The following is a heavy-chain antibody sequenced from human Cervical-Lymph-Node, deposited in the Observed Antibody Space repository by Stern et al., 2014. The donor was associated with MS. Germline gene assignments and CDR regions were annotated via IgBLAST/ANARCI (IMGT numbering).Heavy chain of an antibody. CDR2: ISAHNGNT. Sequence: QVQLVQSGAEVRKAGASVMVPCKSSGYTFTNYGISWVRQAPGQGLEWMGWISAHNGNTKYAQKFQGRVSMTTDRSTTTAYMELRSLRSDDTAVYYCATWAASRYFYGMDVWGQGTTVTVSS. CDR1: GYTFTNYG. CDR3: ATWAASRYFYGMDV. D-gene: IGHD2-15*01. J-gene: IGHJ6*02. V-gene: IGHV1-18*04.